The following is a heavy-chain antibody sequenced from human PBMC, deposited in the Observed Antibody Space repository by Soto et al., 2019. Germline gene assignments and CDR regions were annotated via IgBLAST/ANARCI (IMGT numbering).Heavy chain of an antibody. CDR2: IDWDDDK. D-gene: IGHD3-10*01. CDR3: AXGVGDLLWKPRPYYFDY. J-gene: IGHJ4*02. Sequence: SGPTLVNPTQTLTLTCTFSGFSLSTSGMCVSWIRQPPGKALEWLALIDWDDDKYYSTSLKTRLTISKDTSKNQVVLTMTNMDPVDTATYYCAXGVGDLLWKPRPYYFDYWGQGTLVTVSS. CDR1: GFSLSTSGMC. V-gene: IGHV2-70*01.